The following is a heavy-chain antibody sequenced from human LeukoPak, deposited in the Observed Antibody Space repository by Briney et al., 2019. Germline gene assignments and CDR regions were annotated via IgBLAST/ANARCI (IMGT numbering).Heavy chain of an antibody. CDR1: GGTFSSYA. J-gene: IGHJ5*02. D-gene: IGHD2-2*01. CDR3: ARVDCSSTSCRGWFDP. V-gene: IGHV1-69*13. Sequence: SVKVSCKASGGTFSSYAISWVRQAPGQGLEWMGGIIPIFGTANYAQKFQGRVTITADESTSTAYMELSSLRSEDTAVYYCARVDCSSTSCRGWFDPWGQGTLVTVSS. CDR2: IIPIFGTA.